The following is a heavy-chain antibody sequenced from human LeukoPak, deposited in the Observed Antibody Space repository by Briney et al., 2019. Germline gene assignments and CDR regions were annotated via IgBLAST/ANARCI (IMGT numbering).Heavy chain of an antibody. J-gene: IGHJ6*03. CDR3: ARGRVVVPAAIFFGANYYYYMDV. V-gene: IGHV4-61*02. CDR1: GGSISSGSYY. CDR2: IYTSGST. Sequence: SETLSLTCTVSGGSISSGSYYWSWIRQPAGKGLEWIGRIYTSGSTNYNPSLKSRVTISVDTSKNQFSLKLSSVTAADTAVYYCARGRVVVPAAIFFGANYYYYMDVWGKGTTVTVSS. D-gene: IGHD2-2*01.